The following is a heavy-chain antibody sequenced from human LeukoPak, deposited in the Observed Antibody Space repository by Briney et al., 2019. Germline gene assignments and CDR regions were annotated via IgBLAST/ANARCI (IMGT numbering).Heavy chain of an antibody. J-gene: IGHJ4*02. Sequence: SETLSLTCAVYGGSFSGYYWSWIRQPPGKGLEWIGEINHSGSTNYNPSLKSRVTISVDTSKNQFSLKLSSVTAADTAVYYCARGRGLYYYGSGSDYWGRGTLVTVSS. CDR1: GGSFSGYY. V-gene: IGHV4-34*01. CDR2: INHSGST. CDR3: ARGRGLYYYGSGSDY. D-gene: IGHD3-10*01.